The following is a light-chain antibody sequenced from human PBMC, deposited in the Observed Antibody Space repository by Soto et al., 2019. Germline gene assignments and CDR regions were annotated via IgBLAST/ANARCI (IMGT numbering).Light chain of an antibody. Sequence: EIVLTQSPGTLSLSPGERATLSCRASQTVSSSYLAWYQQKPGQAPRLLIYGASTRAAGIPDRFSGSGSGTDFTLTISRLEPDDFAVSYCQQYGRSPPVKFCQGTKVEIK. CDR1: QTVSSSY. CDR3: QQYGRSPPVK. J-gene: IGKJ1*01. V-gene: IGKV3-20*01. CDR2: GAS.